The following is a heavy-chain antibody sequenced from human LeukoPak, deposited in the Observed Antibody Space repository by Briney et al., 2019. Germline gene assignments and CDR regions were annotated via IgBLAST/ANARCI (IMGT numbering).Heavy chain of an antibody. CDR2: INHSGST. CDR3: ARGYTLLFGWFDP. V-gene: IGHV4-34*01. D-gene: IGHD2-21*02. CDR1: GGSFSGYY. J-gene: IGHJ5*02. Sequence: PSETLSLTCAVYGGSFSGYYWSWIRQPPGKGLEWIGEINHSGSTNYNPSLKSRVTISVDTSKNQFSLKLSSVTAVDTAVYYCARGYTLLFGWFDPWGQGTLVTVSS.